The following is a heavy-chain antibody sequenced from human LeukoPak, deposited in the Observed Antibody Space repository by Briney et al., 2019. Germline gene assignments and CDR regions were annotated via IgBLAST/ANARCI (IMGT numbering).Heavy chain of an antibody. D-gene: IGHD4-11*01. Sequence: PGGSLRLSCTASGFTFRDYAMSWVRQAPGKGLEWVGFIRSKASGGTTEYTASVKGRFTISRDDSKSIAYLQMNNLITEDTAIYYCTRGYSIDYWGQGTQVTVSS. V-gene: IGHV3-49*04. CDR2: IRSKASGGTT. CDR3: TRGYSIDY. J-gene: IGHJ4*02. CDR1: GFTFRDYA.